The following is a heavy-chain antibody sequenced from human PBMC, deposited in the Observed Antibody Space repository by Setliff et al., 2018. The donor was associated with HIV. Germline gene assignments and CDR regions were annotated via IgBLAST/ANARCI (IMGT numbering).Heavy chain of an antibody. CDR2: FYYNGDS. CDR1: GDSVNDRSYF. J-gene: IGHJ4*02. CDR3: ARHEGVLQEDGGFDS. Sequence: SETLSLTCTVSGDSVNDRSYFWGWIRQPPGKGLEWIGTFYYNGDSRYNPSLKSRITISVDTSKSQFSLRLTSVTAADTALYYCARHEGVLQEDGGFDSWGQGTPVTVSS. V-gene: IGHV4-39*01. D-gene: IGHD2-2*01.